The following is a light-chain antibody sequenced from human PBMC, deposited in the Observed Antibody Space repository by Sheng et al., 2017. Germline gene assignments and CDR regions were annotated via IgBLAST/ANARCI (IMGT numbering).Light chain of an antibody. V-gene: IGKV3D-20*02. J-gene: IGKJ4*01. CDR2: GAS. CDR3: QQRSSWLT. CDR1: SSVGSDY. Sequence: EIVLTQSPDTLSLSPGERATLSCRASSSVGSDYLAWYQQKPGQPPRLLIYGASSRATGVPDRFSGSGSGTDFTLTVTRLEPEDFAVYYCQQRSSWLTFGGGTKVEIK.